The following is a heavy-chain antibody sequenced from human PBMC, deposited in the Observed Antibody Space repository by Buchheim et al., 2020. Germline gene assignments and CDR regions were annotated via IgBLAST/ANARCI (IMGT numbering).Heavy chain of an antibody. CDR3: ASEIAARPGL. CDR2: ICDNGGVT. J-gene: IGHJ4*02. Sequence: EVQLLESGGGLVQPGGSLRLSCAASGFSFNIYAMNWVRQAPGKGLEWLSTICDNGGVTYYADSVKGRFTISRDNSKNTLYFQMNSLRAEDTAVYYCASEIAARPGLWGQGTL. D-gene: IGHD6-6*01. CDR1: GFSFNIYA. V-gene: IGHV3-23*01.